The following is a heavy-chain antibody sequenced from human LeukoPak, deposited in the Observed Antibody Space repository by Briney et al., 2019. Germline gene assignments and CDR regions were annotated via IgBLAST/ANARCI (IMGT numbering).Heavy chain of an antibody. CDR1: GFTFSSYA. Sequence: GRSLRLSCAASGFTFSSYAMLWVRQAPGKGLEWVAVISYDGSNKYYADSVKGRFTISRDNSKNTLYLQMNSLRAEDTAVYYCARGASVAVAGTFLGYWGQGTLVTVSS. CDR2: ISYDGSNK. CDR3: ARGASVAVAGTFLGY. D-gene: IGHD6-19*01. V-gene: IGHV3-30-3*01. J-gene: IGHJ4*02.